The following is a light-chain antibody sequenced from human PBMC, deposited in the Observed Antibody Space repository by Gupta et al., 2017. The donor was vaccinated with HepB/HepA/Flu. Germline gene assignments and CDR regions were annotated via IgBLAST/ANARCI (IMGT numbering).Light chain of an antibody. V-gene: IGLV1-44*01. CDR2: NNN. Sequence: QSVLTQSPSASGTPGPRVTMSCSGSRPNIGNNPVNWYQQFPGTAPKLLIYNNNQRPSGVPDRFSGSRSGTSASLAISGPHSEDEADYYCAAGDDSLKGVVFGGGTKLTVL. J-gene: IGLJ3*02. CDR3: AAGDDSLKGVV. CDR1: RPNIGNNP.